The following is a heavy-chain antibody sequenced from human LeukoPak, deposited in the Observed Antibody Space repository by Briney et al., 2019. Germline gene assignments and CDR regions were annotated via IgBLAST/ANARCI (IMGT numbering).Heavy chain of an antibody. CDR2: FSGSGGST. V-gene: IGHV3-23*01. Sequence: GGSLRLSCAASGFTFSSYAMSWVRQAPGKGLEWVSSFSGSGGSTYYADSVKGRFTISRDNSKNTLYLQMTSLRAEDTAVYYCARSGLSRFDYWGQGTLVTVSS. J-gene: IGHJ4*02. D-gene: IGHD4/OR15-4a*01. CDR3: ARSGLSRFDY. CDR1: GFTFSSYA.